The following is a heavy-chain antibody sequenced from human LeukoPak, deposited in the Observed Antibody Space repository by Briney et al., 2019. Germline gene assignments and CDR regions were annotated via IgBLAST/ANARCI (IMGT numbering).Heavy chain of an antibody. J-gene: IGHJ4*02. Sequence: ASVKVSCKASGYTFTSYYMHWVRQAPGQGLEWMGIINPSGGSTSYAQKFQGRVTMTRDMSTSTVYMELSSLRSEDTAVYYCARGDSSGYTTPVVDYWGQGTLVTVSS. V-gene: IGHV1-46*01. D-gene: IGHD3-22*01. CDR2: INPSGGST. CDR1: GYTFTSYY. CDR3: ARGDSSGYTTPVVDY.